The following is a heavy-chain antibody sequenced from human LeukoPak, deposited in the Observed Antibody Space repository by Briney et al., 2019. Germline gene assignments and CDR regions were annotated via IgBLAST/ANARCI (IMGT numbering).Heavy chain of an antibody. V-gene: IGHV4-39*01. CDR2: IYYSGST. Sequence: SETLSLTCTVSGCSISSSSYYWGWIRQPPGKGLEWIGSIYYSGSTYYNPSLKSRVTISVDTSKNQFSLKLSSVTAADTAVYYCARHLYCSITSCPNWFDPWGQGTLVTVSS. J-gene: IGHJ5*02. D-gene: IGHD2-2*01. CDR1: GCSISSSSYY. CDR3: ARHLYCSITSCPNWFDP.